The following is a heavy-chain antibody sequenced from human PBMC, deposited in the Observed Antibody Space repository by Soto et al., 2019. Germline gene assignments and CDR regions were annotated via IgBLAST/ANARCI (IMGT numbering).Heavy chain of an antibody. CDR1: GYTFTSYA. Sequence: ASVKVSCKASGYTFTSYAMHWVRQAPGQRLEWMGWINAGNGNTKYSQKFQGRVTITRDTSASTAYMELSSLRSEDTAVYYCAKETTGTFSSWFDPWGQGTLVTVSS. CDR3: AKETTGTFSSWFDP. D-gene: IGHD1-7*01. V-gene: IGHV1-3*01. CDR2: INAGNGNT. J-gene: IGHJ5*02.